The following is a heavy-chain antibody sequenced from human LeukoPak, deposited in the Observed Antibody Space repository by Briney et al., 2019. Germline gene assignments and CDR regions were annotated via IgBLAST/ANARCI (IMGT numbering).Heavy chain of an antibody. CDR1: GFTVSSNY. CDR2: ISGSGGST. V-gene: IGHV3-23*01. Sequence: GGSLRLSCAASGFTVSSNYMSWVRQAPGKGLEWVSVISGSGGSTYYADSVKGRFTISRDNSKNTLYLQMNSLRAEDTAVYYCAKDNGYSYGYDYWGQGTLVTVSS. J-gene: IGHJ4*02. CDR3: AKDNGYSYGYDY. D-gene: IGHD5-18*01.